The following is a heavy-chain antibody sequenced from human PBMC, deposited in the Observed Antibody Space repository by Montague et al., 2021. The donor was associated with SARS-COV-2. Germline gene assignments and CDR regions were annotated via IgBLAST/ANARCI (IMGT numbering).Heavy chain of an antibody. CDR3: ARRGRKLLPVATTIGGFDI. Sequence: SETLSLTCTVSGGSISSSNYYWGWIRQPPGKGLEWIGSIYDSGSTYYNPSLKSRVTISVDTSKNDFSLKLSSVTAADTAVYYCARRGRKLLPVATTIGGFDIWGQGTMVTVSS. J-gene: IGHJ3*02. CDR2: IYDSGST. D-gene: IGHD5-12*01. V-gene: IGHV4-39*02. CDR1: GGSISSSNYY.